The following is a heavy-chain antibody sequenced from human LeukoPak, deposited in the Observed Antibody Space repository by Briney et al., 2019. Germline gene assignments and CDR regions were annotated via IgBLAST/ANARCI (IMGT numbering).Heavy chain of an antibody. J-gene: IGHJ4*02. CDR3: ARFRAGVGEPYGDY. Sequence: ASVKVSCKASGYTFTSYVGWVRQAPGQGLEWMGWISAYNDNTNYAQRLQGRVTMTTDTSTSTAYMDLRSLGSDDTAVYYCARFRAGVGEPYGDYWGQGTLVTVSS. CDR1: GYTFTSYV. D-gene: IGHD3-10*01. CDR2: ISAYNDNT. V-gene: IGHV1-18*01.